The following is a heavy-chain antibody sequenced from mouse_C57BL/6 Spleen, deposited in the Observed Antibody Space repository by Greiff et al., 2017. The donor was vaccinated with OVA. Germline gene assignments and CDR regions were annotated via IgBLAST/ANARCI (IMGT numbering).Heavy chain of an antibody. J-gene: IGHJ4*01. CDR2: ISYDGSN. Sequence: EVKLVESGPGLVKPSQSLSLTCSVTGYSITSGYYWNWIRQFPGNKLEWMGYISYDGSNNYNPSLKNRISITRDTSKNQFFLKLNSVTTEDTATYYCARGDYGSSPMDYWGQGTPVTVSS. CDR3: ARGDYGSSPMDY. CDR1: GYSITSGYY. V-gene: IGHV3-6*01. D-gene: IGHD1-1*01.